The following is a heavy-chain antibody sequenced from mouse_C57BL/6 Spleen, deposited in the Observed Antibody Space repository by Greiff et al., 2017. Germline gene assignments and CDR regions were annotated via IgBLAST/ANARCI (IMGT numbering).Heavy chain of an antibody. J-gene: IGHJ3*01. D-gene: IGHD2-4*01. CDR2: ISYDGSN. V-gene: IGHV3-6*01. CDR1: GYSITSGYY. Sequence: VQLKESGPGLVKPSQSLSLTCSVTGYSITSGYYWNWIRQFPGNKLGWMGYISYDGSNNYNPSLKNLISITRDTSKNSFFLKLNSVTTEDTATYYCARDLDYSWFAYWGQGTLVTVSA. CDR3: ARDLDYSWFAY.